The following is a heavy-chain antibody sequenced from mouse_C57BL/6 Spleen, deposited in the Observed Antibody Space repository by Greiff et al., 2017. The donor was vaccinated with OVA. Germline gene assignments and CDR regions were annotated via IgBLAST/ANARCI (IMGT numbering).Heavy chain of an antibody. D-gene: IGHD2-2*01. Sequence: VKLLESGPELVKPGASVKISCKASGYSFTSYYIHWVKQRPGQGLEWIGWIYPGSGNTKYNEKFKGKATLTADTSSSTAYMQLSSLTSEDSAVYYCARAGHDDRFAYWGQGTLVTVSA. J-gene: IGHJ3*01. CDR2: IYPGSGNT. CDR1: GYSFTSYY. V-gene: IGHV1-66*01. CDR3: ARAGHDDRFAY.